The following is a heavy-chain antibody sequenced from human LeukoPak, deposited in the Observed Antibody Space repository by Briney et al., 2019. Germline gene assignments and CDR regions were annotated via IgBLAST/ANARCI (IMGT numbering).Heavy chain of an antibody. J-gene: IGHJ4*02. Sequence: PSETLSLTCTVSGGSISSYYWSWIRQPPGKGLEWIGYMYYSGSNKYNPSLKTRVTISVDTYKNPITLKISTVTAADTAVYYCARAVTYYYDSSGTFDYWGQGTLVTVSS. CDR1: GGSISSYY. D-gene: IGHD3-22*01. CDR3: ARAVTYYYDSSGTFDY. CDR2: MYYSGSN. V-gene: IGHV4-59*12.